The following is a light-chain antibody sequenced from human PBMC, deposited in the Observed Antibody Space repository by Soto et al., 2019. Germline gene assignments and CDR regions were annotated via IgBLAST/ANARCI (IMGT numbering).Light chain of an antibody. CDR3: QQYYSTPWT. V-gene: IGKV4-1*01. Sequence: DIVMTQSPDSLDGSLGERATINCKSRRRVLYSSNNKNYLAWYQQKPGQPPKLLIYWASTRESGVPDRFSGSGSGTDFTLTISSLQAEDVAVYYCQQYYSTPWTFGQGTKVDIK. CDR2: WAS. CDR1: RRVLYSSNNKNY. J-gene: IGKJ1*01.